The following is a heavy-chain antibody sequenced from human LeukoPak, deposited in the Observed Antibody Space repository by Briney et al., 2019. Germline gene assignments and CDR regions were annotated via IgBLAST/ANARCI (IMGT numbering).Heavy chain of an antibody. CDR1: GGSFSGYY. D-gene: IGHD6-13*01. V-gene: IGHV4-34*12. J-gene: IGHJ4*02. Sequence: SETLSLTCAVYGGSFSGYYCCWIRQPPRKGREWIGEIIHSGGTNYNPSLKSRVTISVDTSKNQFSLKLSSVTAADTAVYYCARGWYSSSWYFYWGQGTLVTVSS. CDR3: ARGWYSSSWYFY. CDR2: IIHSGGT.